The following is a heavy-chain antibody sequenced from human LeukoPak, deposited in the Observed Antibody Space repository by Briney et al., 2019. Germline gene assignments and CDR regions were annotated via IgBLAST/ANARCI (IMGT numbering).Heavy chain of an antibody. D-gene: IGHD5-24*01. CDR3: ARAPKRAWFFDL. CDR2: IYPGDSDT. J-gene: IGHJ2*01. V-gene: IGHV5-51*01. CDR1: GDSINTQW. Sequence: GESLNISCKASGDSINTQWIGWVRQMPGKGLEWMGIIYPGDSDTIYSPSLQGRVTFSVDKSISTAYLQWTSLKASDTAMYYCARAPKRAWFFDLWGRGTLVPVSS.